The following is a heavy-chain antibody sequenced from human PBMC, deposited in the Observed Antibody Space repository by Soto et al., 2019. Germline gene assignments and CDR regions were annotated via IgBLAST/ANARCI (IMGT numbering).Heavy chain of an antibody. CDR2: IIPIFGTA. CDR1: GGTFSSYA. J-gene: IGHJ5*02. D-gene: IGHD4-17*01. Sequence: QVQLVQSGAEVKKPGSSVKVSCKASGGTFSSYAISWVRQAPGQGLEWMGGIIPIFGTANYAQKFQGRVTITEDESTSTAYMELSSLRAEDTAVYYCARDHTVTTFPIGWFDPWGQGTLVTVSS. CDR3: ARDHTVTTFPIGWFDP. V-gene: IGHV1-69*12.